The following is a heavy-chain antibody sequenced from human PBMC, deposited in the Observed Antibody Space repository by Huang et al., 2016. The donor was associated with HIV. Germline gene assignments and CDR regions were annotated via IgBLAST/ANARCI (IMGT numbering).Heavy chain of an antibody. Sequence: EVQLVEAGGGLMQPGGSLRRSCTASGTIVSSKYMSWVRQAPGKGLEWVAVIYNDGRTMYADSVRGRFTISRDNSKNIVCFQMNSLRAEDTAVYYCANGGGFDYFYYMDVWGKGTTVTVSS. CDR2: IYNDGRT. CDR1: GTIVSSKY. V-gene: IGHV3-53*01. J-gene: IGHJ6*03. D-gene: IGHD3-10*01. CDR3: ANGGGFDYFYYMDV.